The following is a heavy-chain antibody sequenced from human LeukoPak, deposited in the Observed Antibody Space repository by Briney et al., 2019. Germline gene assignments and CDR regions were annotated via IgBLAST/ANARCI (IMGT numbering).Heavy chain of an antibody. CDR1: GDSISSSSYY. Sequence: SETLSLTCTVSGDSISSSSYYWGWIRQPPGKGLEWIGSIYYSGSTNYNPSLKSRVTISVDTSKNQFSLKLSSVTAADTAVYYCARGLSITIFGVVIHYYMDVWGKGTTVTVSS. D-gene: IGHD3-3*01. CDR2: IYYSGST. V-gene: IGHV4-39*07. J-gene: IGHJ6*03. CDR3: ARGLSITIFGVVIHYYMDV.